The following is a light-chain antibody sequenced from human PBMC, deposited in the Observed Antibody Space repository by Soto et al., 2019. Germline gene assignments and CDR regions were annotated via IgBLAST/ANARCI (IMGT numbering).Light chain of an antibody. J-gene: IGLJ3*02. CDR1: SSNIGRGY. Sequence: QSVLAQPPSASGAPGQRVTISCSGSSSNIGRGYVYWYQQLPGTAPKLLIRNNNQRPSGVPDRVSGSKSGTSASLAISGLQPEDEADYYCAAWDNSLNGWVFGGGTKVTVL. V-gene: IGLV1-44*01. CDR3: AAWDNSLNGWV. CDR2: NNN.